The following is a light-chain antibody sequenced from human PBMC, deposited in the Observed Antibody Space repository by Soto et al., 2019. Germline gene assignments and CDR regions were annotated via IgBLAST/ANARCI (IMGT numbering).Light chain of an antibody. J-gene: IGKJ1*01. V-gene: IGKV1-5*01. CDR1: QSISNW. CDR3: QQYHSYS. Sequence: IQMTQSPSTLPASVGDRVTITCRASQSISNWLAWYQQKPGTAPKVLIYHASNLQSGVASRFSGSGSGTEFAPTMSRLQPDDFATYYCQQYHSYSFGQGTKVDIK. CDR2: HAS.